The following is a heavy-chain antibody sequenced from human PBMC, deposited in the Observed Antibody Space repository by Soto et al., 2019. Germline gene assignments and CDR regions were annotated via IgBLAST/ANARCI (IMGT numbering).Heavy chain of an antibody. V-gene: IGHV3-21*01. J-gene: IGHJ4*02. CDR1: GFTFSSFN. CDR3: SNAWSNFDS. CDR2: ISSGGSYI. Sequence: GGSLRLSCAASGFTFSSFNMNWVRQAPGKGLEWVSSISSGGSYIFYADSVKGRFTISRDDAKSSLYLQMNSLRAEDTAMYYCSNAWSNFDSWGKETQVTVSS. D-gene: IGHD2-2*01.